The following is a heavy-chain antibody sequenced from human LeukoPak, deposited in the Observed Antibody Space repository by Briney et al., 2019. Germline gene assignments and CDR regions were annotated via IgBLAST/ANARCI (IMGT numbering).Heavy chain of an antibody. CDR3: ARPMAGSGGYYYYDMDV. D-gene: IGHD2-8*01. V-gene: IGHV5-10-1*01. J-gene: IGHJ6*02. CDR1: GYSFTSYW. CDR2: IDPRDSYT. Sequence: GESLKISCEGSGYSFTSYWISWVRQMPGKGLEWMGSIDPRDSYTNYSPSFQGHVTISADKSISTAYLQWSSLKASDTATYYCARPMAGSGGYYYYDMDVWGQGTTVTVSS.